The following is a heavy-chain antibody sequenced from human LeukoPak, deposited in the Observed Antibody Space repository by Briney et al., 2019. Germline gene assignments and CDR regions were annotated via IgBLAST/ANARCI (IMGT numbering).Heavy chain of an antibody. D-gene: IGHD1-26*01. CDR3: AKDQGGSRFFDY. CDR2: ISGSGGST. Sequence: GGSLRLSCAASGSTFSSYAMSWVRQAPGKGLEWVSAISGSGGSTYYADSVKGRFTISRDNSKNTLYLQMNSLRAEDTAVYYCAKDQGGSRFFDYWGQGTLVTVSS. CDR1: GSTFSSYA. V-gene: IGHV3-23*01. J-gene: IGHJ4*02.